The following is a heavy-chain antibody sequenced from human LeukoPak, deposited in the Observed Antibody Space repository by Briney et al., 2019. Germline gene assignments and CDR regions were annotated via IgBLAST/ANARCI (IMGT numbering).Heavy chain of an antibody. V-gene: IGHV3-30*04. J-gene: IGHJ4*02. CDR3: SRQESRNYYFEGLDY. CDR1: GFTFSSYA. D-gene: IGHD3-22*01. CDR2: ISYDGSNK. Sequence: QTGRSLRLSCAASGFTFSSYAMHWVRQAPGKGLEWVTIISYDGSNKYYADSVKGRFTIDRDNSKNIVYLQMKSLISDDTAVYSSSRQESRNYYFEGLDYWGQGTLVNVSS.